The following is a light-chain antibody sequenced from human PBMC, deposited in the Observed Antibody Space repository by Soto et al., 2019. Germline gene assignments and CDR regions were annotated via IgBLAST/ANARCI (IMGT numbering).Light chain of an antibody. CDR1: QSVSSY. CDR2: DAS. J-gene: IGKJ1*01. CDR3: QQGSDWPRT. V-gene: IGKV3-11*01. Sequence: EIVLTQSPATLSLSPGERATLSCRASQSVSSYLAWYQHKPGQAPRLLIYDASNRATAIPARFSGGGSGTDFTLTISSLEPEDFAVYYCQQGSDWPRTFGQGTKVEIK.